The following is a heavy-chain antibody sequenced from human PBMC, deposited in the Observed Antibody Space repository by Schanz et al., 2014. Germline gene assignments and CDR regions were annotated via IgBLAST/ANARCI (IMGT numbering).Heavy chain of an antibody. V-gene: IGHV3-30*04. D-gene: IGHD2-2*01. J-gene: IGHJ4*02. CDR2: MSYDGSIK. CDR1: GFTLSSYA. Sequence: QVQLVESGGGVVQPGGSLRLSCAAYGFTLSSYAMHWVRQAPGKGLEWVAAMSYDGSIKYYGDSVKGRFTISRDNSKNTLYLHMNSLRSEDTAVYYCAKDSTRIDIVLVPTAIDYWGQGTLVTVSS. CDR3: AKDSTRIDIVLVPTAIDY.